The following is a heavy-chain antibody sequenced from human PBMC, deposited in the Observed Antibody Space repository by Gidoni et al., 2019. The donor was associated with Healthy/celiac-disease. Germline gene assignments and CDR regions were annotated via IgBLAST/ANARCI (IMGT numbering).Heavy chain of an antibody. V-gene: IGHV4-39*01. J-gene: IGHJ3*02. Sequence: QLQLQESGPGLVKPSETLSLTCTVSGGSISSSSYYWGWIRQPPGKGLEWIGSIYYSGSTYYNPSLKSRVSISVDTSKNQFSLKLSSVTAADTAVYYCASLSWSGGAFDIWGQGTMVTVSS. CDR2: IYYSGST. CDR3: ASLSWSGGAFDI. D-gene: IGHD6-13*01. CDR1: GGSISSSSYY.